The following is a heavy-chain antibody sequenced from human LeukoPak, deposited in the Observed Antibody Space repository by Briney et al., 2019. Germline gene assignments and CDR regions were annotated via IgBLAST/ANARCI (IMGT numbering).Heavy chain of an antibody. J-gene: IGHJ4*02. CDR1: GYTFTSYG. CDR3: ARDAQYYYDSSGYERNDY. Sequence: GASVKVSCKASGYTFTSYGISWVRQAPGQGLEWMGWISAYNGNTNYAQKLQGRVTMTTDTSTSTAYMELRSLRSDDTAVYYCARDAQYYYDSSGYERNDYWGQGTLVTVPS. V-gene: IGHV1-18*01. D-gene: IGHD3-22*01. CDR2: ISAYNGNT.